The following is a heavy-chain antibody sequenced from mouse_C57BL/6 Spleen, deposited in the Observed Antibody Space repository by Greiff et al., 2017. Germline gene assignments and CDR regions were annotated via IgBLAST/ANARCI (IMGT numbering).Heavy chain of an antibody. CDR3: ARAGYAMGY. J-gene: IGHJ4*01. CDR2: INPGSGGT. V-gene: IGHV1-54*01. Sequence: QVQLQQSGAELVRPGTSVKVSCKASGYAFTNYLIEWVKQRPGQGLEWIGVINPGSGGTNYNEKFKGKATLTADKSSSTAYMQLSSLTSEDSAVYFCARAGYAMGYWGQGASVTVSS. CDR1: GYAFTNYL.